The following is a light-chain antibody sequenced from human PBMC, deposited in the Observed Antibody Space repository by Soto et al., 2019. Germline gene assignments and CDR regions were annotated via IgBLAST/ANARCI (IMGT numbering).Light chain of an antibody. V-gene: IGLV1-40*01. CDR3: QSYDSSLSVSYV. J-gene: IGLJ1*01. CDR1: SSNIGAGYD. CDR2: GNK. Sequence: QSVLTQPPSVSGAPGQRVTISCIGSSSNIGAGYDVHWYQQRPGTAPKLLIYGNKNRPSGVPDRFSGSKSGTSASLAITGLQAEDEADYYCQSYDSSLSVSYVFGTGTKLTVL.